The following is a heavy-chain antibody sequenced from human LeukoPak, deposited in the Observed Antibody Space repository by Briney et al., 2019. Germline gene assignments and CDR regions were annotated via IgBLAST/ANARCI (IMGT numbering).Heavy chain of an antibody. CDR2: INPNSGGT. J-gene: IGHJ4*02. V-gene: IGHV1-2*02. CDR1: GYTFTGYY. Sequence: ASVKVSCKASGYTFTGYYMHWVRQAPGQGLEWMGWINPNSGGTNYAQKFQGRVTMTRDTSISTAYMELSRLRSDDTAEYYCARDAEWELPQYYFDYWGQGTLVTVSS. CDR3: ARDAEWELPQYYFDY. D-gene: IGHD1-26*01.